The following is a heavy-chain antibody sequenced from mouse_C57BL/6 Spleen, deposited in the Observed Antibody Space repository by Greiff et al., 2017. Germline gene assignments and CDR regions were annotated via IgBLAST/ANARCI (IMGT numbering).Heavy chain of an antibody. CDR1: GYTFTSYW. CDR3: ARSGYQAWFAY. J-gene: IGHJ3*01. V-gene: IGHV1-7*01. D-gene: IGHD3-1*01. Sequence: VHLVESGAELAKPGASVKLSCKASGYTFTSYWMHWVKQRPGQGLEWIGYINPSSGYTKYNQKVKDKATLTEDKSSSTDNMQLSSLTYEDSAVYYCARSGYQAWFAYWGQGTLVTVSA. CDR2: INPSSGYT.